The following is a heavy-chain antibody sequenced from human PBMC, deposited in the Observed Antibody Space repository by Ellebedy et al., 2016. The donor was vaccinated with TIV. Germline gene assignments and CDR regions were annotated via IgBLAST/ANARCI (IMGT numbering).Heavy chain of an antibody. V-gene: IGHV3-66*01. J-gene: IGHJ4*02. CDR3: ATTQMGYSYGEFKN. CDR1: GFTVSFNY. D-gene: IGHD5-18*01. CDR2: LYNDDRI. Sequence: PGGSLRLSCAASGFTVSFNYMSWVRQAPGTGLEWVSGLYNDDRIYYADSVKGRFTISGDTSRKTLYLHMNNLRVEDTAVYYCATTQMGYSYGEFKNWGQGTLVTVSS.